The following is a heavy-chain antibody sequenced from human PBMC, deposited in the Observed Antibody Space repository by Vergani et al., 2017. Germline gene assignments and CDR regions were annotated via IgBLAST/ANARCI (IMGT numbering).Heavy chain of an antibody. CDR3: PKDRPMAQITFGGVIVD. J-gene: IGHJ4*02. D-gene: IGHD3-16*02. V-gene: IGHV3-23*01. Sequence: EVQLLESGGGLVQPGGSLRLSCAASGFTFSSYAMSWVRQAPGKGLEWVSAISGSGGSTYYADSVKGRFTISRDNSKNTLYLQMNSLRAEDTAVYYCPKDRPMAQITFGGVIVDWGQGTLVTVSS. CDR2: ISGSGGST. CDR1: GFTFSSYA.